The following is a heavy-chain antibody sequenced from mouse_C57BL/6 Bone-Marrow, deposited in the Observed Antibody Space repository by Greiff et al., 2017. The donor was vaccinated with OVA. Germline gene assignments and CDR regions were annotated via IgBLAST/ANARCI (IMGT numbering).Heavy chain of an antibody. J-gene: IGHJ2*01. CDR2: INPSNGGT. CDR1: GYTFTSYW. V-gene: IGHV1-53*01. CDR3: AREGVPYYGEY. Sequence: QVQLQQPGTELVKPGASVKLSCKASGYTFTSYWMHWVKQRPGQGLEWIGNINPSNGGTNYNEKFKSKATLTVDKSSSTAYMQLSSLTSEDSAVYNGAREGVPYYGEYWGQGTTLTVSS. D-gene: IGHD2-10*01.